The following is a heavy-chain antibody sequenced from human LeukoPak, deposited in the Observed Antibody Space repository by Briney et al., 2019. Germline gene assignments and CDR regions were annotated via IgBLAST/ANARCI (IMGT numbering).Heavy chain of an antibody. CDR3: ARERYSSSLRDFDY. Sequence: KSSETLSLTCTVPGGSVSSGRYYWSWLRQHPGKGLEWIGYIDYRGNTHYNPSLESRVTISVDTSRNQFSLKVRSVTAADTAVYYCARERYSSSLRDFDYWGQGTLVTVSS. CDR1: GGSVSSGRYY. V-gene: IGHV4-31*03. CDR2: IDYRGNT. J-gene: IGHJ4*02. D-gene: IGHD6-13*01.